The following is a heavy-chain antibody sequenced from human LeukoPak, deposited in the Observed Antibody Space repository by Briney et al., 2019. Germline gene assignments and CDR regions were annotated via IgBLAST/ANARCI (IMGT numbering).Heavy chain of an antibody. Sequence: SETLSLTCAVYGGSFSGYYWSWIRQPPGKGLEWIGEINHSGSTNYNPSLKSRVTLSVDTSKNQFSLKLSSVTAADTAVYYCARQAYAWFGGHYYNYMDVWGKGTTVTISS. D-gene: IGHD3-10*01. J-gene: IGHJ6*03. CDR1: GGSFSGYY. CDR2: INHSGST. V-gene: IGHV4-34*01. CDR3: ARQAYAWFGGHYYNYMDV.